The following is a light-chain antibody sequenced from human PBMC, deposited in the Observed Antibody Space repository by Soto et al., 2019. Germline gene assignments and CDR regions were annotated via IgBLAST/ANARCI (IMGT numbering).Light chain of an antibody. CDR3: QQDNNWPQM. J-gene: IGKJ1*01. V-gene: IGKV3D-15*01. CDR2: AAS. Sequence: EIGLTQVVASVTESHGERATQACRASQSVSRNLAWYQQKPGQAPRLLIYAASTSATGGPARFSGSGSGTEFTPTFSCVQSEDFAVYYFQQDNNWPQMFGPGTKVDIK. CDR1: QSVSRN.